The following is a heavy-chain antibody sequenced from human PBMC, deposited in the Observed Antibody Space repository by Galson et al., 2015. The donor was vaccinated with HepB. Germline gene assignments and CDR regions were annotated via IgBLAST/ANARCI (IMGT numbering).Heavy chain of an antibody. CDR1: GGTFSSYA. CDR3: ARGGVVVTAYEYFQH. J-gene: IGHJ1*01. Sequence: SVKASCKASGGTFSSYAISWVRQAPGQGLEWMGGIIPIFGTANYAQKFQGRVTITADESTSTAYMELSSLRSEDTAVYYCARGGVVVTAYEYFQHWGQGTLVTVSS. CDR2: IIPIFGTA. D-gene: IGHD2-21*02. V-gene: IGHV1-69*13.